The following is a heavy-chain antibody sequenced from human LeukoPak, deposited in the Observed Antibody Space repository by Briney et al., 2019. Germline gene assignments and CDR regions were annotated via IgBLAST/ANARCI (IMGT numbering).Heavy chain of an antibody. V-gene: IGHV3-30*03. CDR1: GFTFSSYG. CDR3: ARDNTYMFDY. Sequence: GGSLRLSCAASGFTFSSYGMHWVRQAPGKGLEWVAVISYDGSNKYYADSVKGRFTISRDNSKNTLYLQMDSLRAEDTAVYYCARDNTYMFDYWGQGTQVTVSS. CDR2: ISYDGSNK. D-gene: IGHD2-2*02. J-gene: IGHJ4*02.